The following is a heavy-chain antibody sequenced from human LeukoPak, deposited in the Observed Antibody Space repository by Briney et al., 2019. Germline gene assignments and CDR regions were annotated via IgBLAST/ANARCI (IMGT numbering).Heavy chain of an antibody. CDR1: GYTFTSYY. J-gene: IGHJ4*02. CDR3: ARDGPGDGYNSVFDY. Sequence: ASVKVSCKASGYTFTSYYMHWVRQAPGQGLEWMGIINPSGGSTSYAQKFQGRVTMTRDTSTSTVYMELSSLRSEDTAVYYCARDGPGDGYNSVFDYWGQGTLVTVSS. V-gene: IGHV1-46*01. D-gene: IGHD5-24*01. CDR2: INPSGGST.